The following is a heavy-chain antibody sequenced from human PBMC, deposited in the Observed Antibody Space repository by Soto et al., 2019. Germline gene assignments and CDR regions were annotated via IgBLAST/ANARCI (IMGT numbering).Heavy chain of an antibody. V-gene: IGHV5-10-1*01. CDR3: ARHVGGYNLIYYFDY. CDR2: IDPSDSYT. CDR1: GYSFTSYW. J-gene: IGHJ4*02. D-gene: IGHD5-12*01. Sequence: PGESLKISCKGSGYSFTSYWISWVRQMPGKGLEWMGRIDPSDSYTNYSPSFQGHVTISADKSISTAYLQWSSLKASDTAMYYCARHVGGYNLIYYFDYWGQGTLVTVSS.